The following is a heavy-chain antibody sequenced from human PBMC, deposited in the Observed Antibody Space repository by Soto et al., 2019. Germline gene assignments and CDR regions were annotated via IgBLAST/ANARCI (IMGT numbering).Heavy chain of an antibody. D-gene: IGHD4-17*01. CDR2: IFPGDSDS. J-gene: IGHJ4*02. CDR1: GYSFNNYC. CDR3: ATQIGLHGVSRYFDS. Sequence: GESLKISCKGSGYSFNNYCIAWVLQMPWKGLEWMGIIFPGDSDSVYSPSFQGQVTISVDKSISTAYLQWSGLKASDTAMYYCATQIGLHGVSRYFDSWGQGTLVTVSS. V-gene: IGHV5-51*01.